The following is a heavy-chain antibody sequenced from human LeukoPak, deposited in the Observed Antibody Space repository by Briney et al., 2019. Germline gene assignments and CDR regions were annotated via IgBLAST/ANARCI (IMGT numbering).Heavy chain of an antibody. CDR3: AKDDGTYLVGH. D-gene: IGHD1-26*01. V-gene: IGHV3-30*02. Sequence: GGSLRLSCAASGFTFNTYGMHWVRKAPGKGPEWVAFIRYDGSNKYYADSVKGRVTISRDNSKSTLYLQMNSLRADDTAVYYCAKDDGTYLVGHWGQGTLVTVSS. J-gene: IGHJ4*02. CDR2: IRYDGSNK. CDR1: GFTFNTYG.